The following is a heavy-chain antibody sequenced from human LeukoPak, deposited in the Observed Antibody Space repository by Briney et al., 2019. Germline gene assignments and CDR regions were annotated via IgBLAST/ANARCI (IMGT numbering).Heavy chain of an antibody. V-gene: IGHV1-18*01. CDR3: ARSVHQTALVPAATYYYYGMDV. CDR1: GYTFTSYG. CDR2: ISAYNGNT. J-gene: IGHJ6*02. Sequence: GASVKVSCKACGYTFTSYGISLVRQAPGQGLEWMGWISAYNGNTNYAQKLQGRVTMTTDTSTSTAYMELRSLRSDDTAVYYCARSVHQTALVPAATYYYYGMDVWGQGTTVTVSS. D-gene: IGHD2-2*01.